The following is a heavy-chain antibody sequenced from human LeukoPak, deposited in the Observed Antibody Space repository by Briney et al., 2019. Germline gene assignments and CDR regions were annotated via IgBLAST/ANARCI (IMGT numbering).Heavy chain of an antibody. Sequence: PGGSLRLSCAASGFTFSSYGMHWVRQAPGKGLEWVAVISYDGSNKYYADSVKGRFTISRDNSKNTLYLQMNSLRAEDTAVYYCAKPIRPAAIPYLGYWGQGTLVTVSS. J-gene: IGHJ4*02. CDR2: ISYDGSNK. CDR1: GFTFSSYG. V-gene: IGHV3-30*18. CDR3: AKPIRPAAIPYLGY. D-gene: IGHD2-2*02.